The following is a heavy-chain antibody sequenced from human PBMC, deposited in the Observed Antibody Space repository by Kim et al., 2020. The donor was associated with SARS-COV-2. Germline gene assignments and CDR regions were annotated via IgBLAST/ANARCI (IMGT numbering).Heavy chain of an antibody. V-gene: IGHV3-74*01. CDR2: K. Sequence: KSYADSVKGRFTISRENDKNTLYLQMNSLRAEDTAVYYCARVAGAPHFDYWGQGTLVTVSS. CDR3: ARVAGAPHFDY. D-gene: IGHD1-26*01. J-gene: IGHJ4*02.